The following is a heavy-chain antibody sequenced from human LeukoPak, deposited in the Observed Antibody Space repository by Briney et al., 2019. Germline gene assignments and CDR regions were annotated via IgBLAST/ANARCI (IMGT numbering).Heavy chain of an antibody. V-gene: IGHV5-51*01. CDR1: GYSFTSYW. CDR2: TYPGDSDT. Sequence: GESLKISCKGSGYSFTSYWIGWVRQMPGKGLEWMGITYPGDSDTRYSPSFQGQVTISADKSISTAYLQWSSLKASDTAMYYCARGLAAANYYFDYWGQGTLVTVSS. J-gene: IGHJ4*02. CDR3: ARGLAAANYYFDY. D-gene: IGHD6-13*01.